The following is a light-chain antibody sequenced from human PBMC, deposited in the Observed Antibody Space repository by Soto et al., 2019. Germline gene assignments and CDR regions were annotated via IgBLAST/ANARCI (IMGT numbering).Light chain of an antibody. CDR2: QHN. CDR1: KLGDRH. J-gene: IGLJ2*01. V-gene: IGLV3-1*01. CDR3: QAWDNSTHVI. Sequence: SYELTQPPSVSVSPGQTASITCSGDKLGDRHACWYQQKPGQSPVLVIYQHNKRPSGVPERFSGSNSGNTVTLSIRGTQAMDEADYYCQAWDNSTHVIFGGGTKLTVL.